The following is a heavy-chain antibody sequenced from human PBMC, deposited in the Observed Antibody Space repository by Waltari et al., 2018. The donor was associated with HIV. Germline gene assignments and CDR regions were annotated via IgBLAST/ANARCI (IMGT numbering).Heavy chain of an antibody. J-gene: IGHJ6*02. CDR2: MNPNKGNT. D-gene: IGHD3-22*01. CDR3: ARNSSGKGNRYFYYGLDV. V-gene: IGHV1-8*02. Sequence: QVHLVQSGPEVKSPGASVTISCKAYGYTFINFVVNWVRPAAGQGPEWLGWMNPNKGNTASPKIFEDRVTMTRDISADTAYMEMSGLAPEDTAIYYCARNSSGKGNRYFYYGLDVWGQGTPVTV. CDR1: GYTFINFV.